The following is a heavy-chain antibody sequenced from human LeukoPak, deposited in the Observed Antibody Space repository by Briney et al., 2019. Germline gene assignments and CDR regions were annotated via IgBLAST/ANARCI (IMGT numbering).Heavy chain of an antibody. D-gene: IGHD3-10*01. Sequence: TSETLSLTCAVYGESFSDYYWSWIRQPPGKGLEWIGEINHSGSTNYNPSLKSRVTISVDTSKNQFSLKMSSMTAADTAVYYCARSPPRGVGYYYYYYYMDVWGKGTTVTVTS. CDR3: ARSPPRGVGYYYYYYYMDV. CDR2: INHSGST. V-gene: IGHV4-34*01. J-gene: IGHJ6*03. CDR1: GESFSDYY.